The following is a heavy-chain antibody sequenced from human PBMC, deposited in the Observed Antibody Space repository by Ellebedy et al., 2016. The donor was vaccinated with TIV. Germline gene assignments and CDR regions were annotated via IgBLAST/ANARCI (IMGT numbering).Heavy chain of an antibody. Sequence: AASVKVSCKASGYTFTGYHMHWVRQAPGQGLEWLPIINPSGGSTTHAKTFQGRVIMTRDTSTSTVYMELSSLKSEDTAVYYCARGLKPDYDIWSGPVYYYYYGMDVWGQGTTVTVFS. CDR2: INPSGGST. CDR1: GYTFTGYH. CDR3: ARGLKPDYDIWSGPVYYYYYGMDV. J-gene: IGHJ6*02. D-gene: IGHD3-3*01. V-gene: IGHV1-46*01.